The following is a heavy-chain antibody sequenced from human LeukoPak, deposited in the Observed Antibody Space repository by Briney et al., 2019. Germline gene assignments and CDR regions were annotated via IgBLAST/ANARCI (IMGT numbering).Heavy chain of an antibody. Sequence: SETLSLTSAVYGVSFSGYYWSWIRQPPGKGLEWSVGINHSGRTNSKPSLKSGVTISGDTSKNQFSLKLSSVTAADTAVYYCARGPGASSGWYTGGHHPGYYYYYYGMDVWGQGTTVTVSS. D-gene: IGHD6-19*01. J-gene: IGHJ6*02. CDR1: GVSFSGYY. V-gene: IGHV4-34*01. CDR3: ARGPGASSGWYTGGHHPGYYYYYYGMDV. CDR2: INHSGRT.